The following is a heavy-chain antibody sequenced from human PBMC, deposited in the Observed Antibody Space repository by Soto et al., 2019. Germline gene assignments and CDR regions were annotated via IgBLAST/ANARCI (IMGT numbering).Heavy chain of an antibody. CDR2: IFHTGST. CDR1: GASISSGDSY. Sequence: SETLSLTCAVSGASISSGDSYWSWIRQRPGKGLEWIGYIFHTGSTCYNPSLKSRVTISLDSAKNQFSLKLTSATAADTAVYVGAREPYCTSGTCFIHFDSWGQGSLVTVSS. V-gene: IGHV4-31*11. D-gene: IGHD2-8*01. J-gene: IGHJ4*02. CDR3: AREPYCTSGTCFIHFDS.